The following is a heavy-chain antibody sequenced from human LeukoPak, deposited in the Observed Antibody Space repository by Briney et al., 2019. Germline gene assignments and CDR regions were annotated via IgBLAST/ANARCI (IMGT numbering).Heavy chain of an antibody. J-gene: IGHJ4*02. CDR3: ARVDYYGSGNYFDY. CDR2: INPNSGDI. CDR1: GYTFTGYY. V-gene: IGHV1-2*02. Sequence: ASVKVSCKASGYTFTGYYMHWVRQAPGQGFEWMGWINPNSGDINYAQKFQGRVTMTRDTSISTAHMELSRLRSDDTAVYYCARVDYYGSGNYFDYWGQGTLVTVSS. D-gene: IGHD3-10*01.